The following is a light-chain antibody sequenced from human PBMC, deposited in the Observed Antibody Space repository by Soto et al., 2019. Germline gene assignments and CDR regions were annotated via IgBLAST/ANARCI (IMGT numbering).Light chain of an antibody. V-gene: IGKV1-12*01. J-gene: IGKJ1*01. Sequence: IQMTQSLASVSASEGDSGTITSRSRQGISSWLAWYQQKPGKAPNHLIYAASSLQSGVPSRFSCSGSGTDFTLTISSRQPEDFATYYCQQANSFPWTFGRGTKV. CDR1: QGISSW. CDR2: AAS. CDR3: QQANSFPWT.